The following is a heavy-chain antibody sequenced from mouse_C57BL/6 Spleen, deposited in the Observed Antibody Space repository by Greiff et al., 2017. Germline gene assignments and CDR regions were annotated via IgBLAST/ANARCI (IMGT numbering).Heavy chain of an antibody. J-gene: IGHJ1*03. V-gene: IGHV1-61*01. Sequence: QVQKQQPGAELVRPGSSVKLSCKASGYTFTSYWMDWVKQRPGQGLEWIGNIYPSDSETHYNQKFKDKATLTVDKSSSTTYMQLSSLTSEDSAVYYCAITTVVGWYFDVWGTGTTVTVSS. CDR2: IYPSDSET. CDR3: AITTVVGWYFDV. D-gene: IGHD1-1*01. CDR1: GYTFTSYW.